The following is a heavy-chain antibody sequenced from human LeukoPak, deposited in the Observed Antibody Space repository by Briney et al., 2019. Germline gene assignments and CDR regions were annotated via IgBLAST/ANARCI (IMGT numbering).Heavy chain of an antibody. Sequence: GGSLRLSCAASGFTFSTFWMTWVRQAPGKGLEWVANIKQDGSEKYYVDSVKGRFTISRDNAENSLYLQMNSLRAEDTAVYYCARVAEAAAFDSWGQGTLVTVSS. CDR3: ARVAEAAAFDS. J-gene: IGHJ4*02. CDR1: GFTFSTFW. CDR2: IKQDGSEK. V-gene: IGHV3-7*01. D-gene: IGHD6-13*01.